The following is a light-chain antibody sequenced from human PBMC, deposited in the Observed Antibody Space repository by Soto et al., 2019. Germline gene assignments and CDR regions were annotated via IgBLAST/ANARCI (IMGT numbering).Light chain of an antibody. J-gene: IGLJ1*01. CDR2: GVT. Sequence: QSALTQPTSVSGSPGQSITISCTGNHNDIGTYDYVSWYQQHPGRAPRLLIYGVTTRPSGISDRFSASKSGLTASLTISGLQPEDEADYYCSSFTSDRIYVLGPGTKLTVL. CDR1: HNDIGTYDY. CDR3: SSFTSDRIYV. V-gene: IGLV2-14*03.